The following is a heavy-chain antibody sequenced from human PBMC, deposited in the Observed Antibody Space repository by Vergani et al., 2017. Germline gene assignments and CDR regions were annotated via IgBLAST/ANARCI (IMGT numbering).Heavy chain of an antibody. Sequence: EVQLLESGGGLVQPGGSLRLPCAASGFTFSSYAMSWVRQAPGKGLEWVSAISGSGGSTYYADSVKGRFTIARDNSKNTQYLQMNSLRAGDTAVYYCAKHSMVRGVKNYCFDYWGQGTLVTVSS. CDR3: AKHSMVRGVKNYCFDY. J-gene: IGHJ4*02. D-gene: IGHD3-10*01. CDR1: GFTFSSYA. CDR2: ISGSGGST. V-gene: IGHV3-23*01.